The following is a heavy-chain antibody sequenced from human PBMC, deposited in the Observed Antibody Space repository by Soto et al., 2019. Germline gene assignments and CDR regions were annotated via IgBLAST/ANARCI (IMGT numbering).Heavy chain of an antibody. V-gene: IGHV1-8*01. CDR3: ARRDTYSNYYYYYGMDV. J-gene: IGHJ6*02. CDR1: GYTFTSYD. Sequence: ASVKVSCKASGYTFTSYDINWVRQATGQGLEWMGWMNPNSGNTGYAQKFQGRVTMTRNTSISTAYMELSSLRSEDTAVYYCARRDTYSNYYYYYGMDVWGQGTTVTVSS. D-gene: IGHD4-4*01. CDR2: MNPNSGNT.